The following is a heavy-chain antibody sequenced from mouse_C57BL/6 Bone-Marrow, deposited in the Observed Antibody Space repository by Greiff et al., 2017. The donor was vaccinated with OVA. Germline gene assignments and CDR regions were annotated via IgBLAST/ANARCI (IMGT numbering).Heavy chain of an antibody. Sequence: VKLQQPGAELVKPGASVKLSCKASGYTFTSYWMHWVKQRPGQGLEWIGMIHPNSGSTNYNEKFKSKATLTVDKSSSTAYMQLSSLTSEDSAVYYCARDDGYPFDYWGQGTTLTVSS. V-gene: IGHV1-64*01. D-gene: IGHD2-3*01. CDR1: GYTFTSYW. CDR2: IHPNSGST. CDR3: ARDDGYPFDY. J-gene: IGHJ2*01.